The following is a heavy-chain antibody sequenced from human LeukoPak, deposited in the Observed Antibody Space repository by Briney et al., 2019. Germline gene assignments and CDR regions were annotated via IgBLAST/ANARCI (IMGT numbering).Heavy chain of an antibody. V-gene: IGHV3-21*01. CDR2: ISSSSSYI. CDR1: GFTFSSYS. J-gene: IGHJ4*02. Sequence: PGGSLRLSCAASGFTFSSYSMNWVRQAPGKGLEWVSSISSSSSYIYYADSVKGRFTISRDNAKNSLYLQMNSLRAEDTAVYYCASEGAAAPYHFDYWGQRTLVTVSS. D-gene: IGHD6-13*01. CDR3: ASEGAAAPYHFDY.